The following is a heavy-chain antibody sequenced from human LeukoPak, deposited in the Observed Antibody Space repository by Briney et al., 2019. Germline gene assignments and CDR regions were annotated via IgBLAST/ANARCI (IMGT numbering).Heavy chain of an antibody. CDR2: INPSGGGT. J-gene: IGHJ4*02. Sequence: GASVKVSCEASGYTFTSFYMHWVRQAPGQGLEWMGIINPSGGGTTYAQKFQGRVTMTRDTSTSTVYMELSCLRFEDTALYYCARAAYCGGNCYSSMDYWGQGTLVTVSS. V-gene: IGHV1-46*01. CDR3: ARAAYCGGNCYSSMDY. D-gene: IGHD2-21*02. CDR1: GYTFTSFY.